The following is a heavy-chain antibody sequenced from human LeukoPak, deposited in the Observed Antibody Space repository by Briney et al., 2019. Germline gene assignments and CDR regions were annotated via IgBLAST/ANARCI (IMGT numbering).Heavy chain of an antibody. Sequence: PGGSLRLPCAASGFTFSSYGMHWVRQAPGKGLEWVAFIRYDGSNKYYADSVKGRFTISRDNSKNTLYLQMNSLRAEDTAVYYCASEEYYDYVWGSYRPGGYWGQGTLVTVSS. CDR1: GFTFSSYG. J-gene: IGHJ4*02. CDR3: ASEEYYDYVWGSYRPGGY. D-gene: IGHD3-16*02. CDR2: IRYDGSNK. V-gene: IGHV3-30*02.